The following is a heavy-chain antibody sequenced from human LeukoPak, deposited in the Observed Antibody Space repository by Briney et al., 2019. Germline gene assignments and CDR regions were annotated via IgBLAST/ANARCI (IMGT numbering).Heavy chain of an antibody. CDR2: IYYSGST. J-gene: IGHJ4*02. CDR1: GVPITSGSYF. V-gene: IGHV4-39*07. D-gene: IGHD6-13*01. CDR3: ARDRHGIAAAGTLWY. Sequence: SETLSLTCTVSGVPITSGSYFWGWIRQPPGKGLEWIGSIYYSGSTSYNPSLKSRVIISVDTSKNQFSLTLSSVTAADTAMYYCARDRHGIAAAGTLWYWGQGTLVTVSS.